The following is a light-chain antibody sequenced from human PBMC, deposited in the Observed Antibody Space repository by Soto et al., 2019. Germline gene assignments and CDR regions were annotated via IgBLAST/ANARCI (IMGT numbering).Light chain of an antibody. CDR1: QSVSSNY. Sequence: EIVLTQSPGTLSLSPGERATLSCRASQSVSSNYLAWYQQQPGQAPRLLIYGASSRATGIPDRFSGSGSGTDFTLPIRRLEPEDCAVYYCQQYGSSYPWTFGQGTKVDIK. J-gene: IGKJ1*01. CDR3: QQYGSSYPWT. CDR2: GAS. V-gene: IGKV3-20*01.